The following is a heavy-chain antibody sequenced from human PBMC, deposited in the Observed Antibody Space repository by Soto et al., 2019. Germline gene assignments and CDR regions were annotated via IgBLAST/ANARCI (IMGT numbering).Heavy chain of an antibody. Sequence: EVQLVESGGGLVQPGGSLRLSCAASGFTFNSYWMHWVRQAPGKGLVWVSRIDRDGTDTNYADSVKGRFTISRDKAKNTLFLQMNRLTAEDTAVYYCARATTTVTTRTTLGYWGRGTLVTVSS. D-gene: IGHD4-17*01. CDR3: ARATTTVTTRTTLGY. V-gene: IGHV3-74*01. CDR1: GFTFNSYW. CDR2: IDRDGTDT. J-gene: IGHJ4*02.